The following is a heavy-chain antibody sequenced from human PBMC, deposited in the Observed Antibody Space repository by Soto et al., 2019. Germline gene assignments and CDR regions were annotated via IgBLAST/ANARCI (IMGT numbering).Heavy chain of an antibody. J-gene: IGHJ4*02. CDR1: GGSVNSDSHY. D-gene: IGHD6-13*01. CDR2: IYHSGSA. Sequence: SETLSLTCTVSGGSVNSDSHYWSWIRQPPGKGLEWIACIYHSGSANYNPSLKSRVTISVDTSISTAYMELSRLRSDDTAVYYCARALPGYSSSWYDYWGQGTLVTVSS. V-gene: IGHV4-61*01. CDR3: ARALPGYSSSWYDY.